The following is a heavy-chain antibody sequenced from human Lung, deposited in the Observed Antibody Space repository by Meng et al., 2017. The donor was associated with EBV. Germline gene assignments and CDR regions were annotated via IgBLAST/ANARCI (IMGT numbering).Heavy chain of an antibody. V-gene: IGHV4-34*01. CDR1: GEFFNDYC. CDR3: ARRYGASAYNWFDP. Sequence: VQLQQGGEGLLKRSEVLSLTRAGYGEFFNDYCWSWIHPPPGKGLEWIGEINHSGSTNYNPYLKSRVTISVDTSKNQFSLELSSVTAADTAVYYCARRYGASAYNWFDPWGQGTLVTVSS. J-gene: IGHJ5*02. D-gene: IGHD4-17*01. CDR2: INHSGST.